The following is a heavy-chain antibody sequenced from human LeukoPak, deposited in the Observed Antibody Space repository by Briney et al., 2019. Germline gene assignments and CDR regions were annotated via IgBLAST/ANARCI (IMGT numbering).Heavy chain of an antibody. V-gene: IGHV1-3*03. CDR2: INTGNGNT. Sequence: GGSLRLSCAASGFTFTTYTLHWVRQAPGQRLQWMGCINTGNGNTKYSQEFQGRVTITRDTSASTAYMELSSLNSEDMAVYYCARGAKFRSYGSGTYYTSLPFDPWGQGTLVSVSS. J-gene: IGHJ5*02. CDR3: ARGAKFRSYGSGTYYTSLPFDP. D-gene: IGHD3-10*01. CDR1: GFTFTTYT.